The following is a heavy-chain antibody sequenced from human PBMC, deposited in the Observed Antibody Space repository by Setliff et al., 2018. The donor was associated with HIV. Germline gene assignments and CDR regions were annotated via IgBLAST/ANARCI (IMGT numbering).Heavy chain of an antibody. CDR1: GDSIRSYY. D-gene: IGHD4-17*01. J-gene: IGHJ4*02. Sequence: PSETLSLTCTVSGDSIRSYYWSWIRQSPGKGLEWIGYVYYTGSTNCNPSLKSRVTISVDTSKNQFSLKLSSVTAADTAVYYCARGNDYGGSYYFDYWGQGTLVTV. V-gene: IGHV4-59*08. CDR2: VYYTGST. CDR3: ARGNDYGGSYYFDY.